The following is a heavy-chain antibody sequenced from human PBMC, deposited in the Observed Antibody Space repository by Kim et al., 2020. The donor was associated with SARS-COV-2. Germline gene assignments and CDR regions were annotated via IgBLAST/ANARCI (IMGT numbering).Heavy chain of an antibody. V-gene: IGHV4-30-2*05. J-gene: IGHJ4*02. Sequence: LKSRVTISVDTSKNQFSLKLSSVTAADTAVYYCARTPSLFWSGYKDGNDYWGQGTLVTVSS. D-gene: IGHD3-3*01. CDR3: ARTPSLFWSGYKDGNDY.